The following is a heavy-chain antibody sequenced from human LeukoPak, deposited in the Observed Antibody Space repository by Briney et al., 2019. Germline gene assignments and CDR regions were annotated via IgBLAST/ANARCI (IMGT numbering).Heavy chain of an antibody. CDR3: ARARTKQQLASSDFDY. CDR2: INHSGST. D-gene: IGHD6-13*01. Sequence: PSETLSLTCAVYAGSFSGYYWSWICQPPGKGLEWIGEINHSGSTNYNPSLKSRVTISVDTSKNQFSLKLSSVTAADTAVYYCARARTKQQLASSDFDYWGQGTLVTVSS. J-gene: IGHJ4*02. CDR1: AGSFSGYY. V-gene: IGHV4-34*01.